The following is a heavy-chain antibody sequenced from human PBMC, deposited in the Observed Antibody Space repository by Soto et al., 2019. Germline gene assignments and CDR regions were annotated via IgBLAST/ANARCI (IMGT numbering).Heavy chain of an antibody. Sequence: GXSVQVCWTCSGSTFTSYGIGWVRQATGQGLEWMGWISAYNGNTNYAQKLQGRVTMTTDTSTSTAYMELRSLRSDDTAVYYCARDQTSGGSCYSFCYFDYWGQGTLVTFSS. CDR1: GSTFTSYG. CDR2: ISAYNGNT. CDR3: ARDQTSGGSCYSFCYFDY. J-gene: IGHJ4*02. V-gene: IGHV1-18*01. D-gene: IGHD2-15*01.